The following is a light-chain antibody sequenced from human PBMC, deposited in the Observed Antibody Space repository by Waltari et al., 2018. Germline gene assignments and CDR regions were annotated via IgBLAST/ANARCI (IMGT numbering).Light chain of an antibody. CDR2: KDT. CDR1: ALPKQF. Sequence: SYELTQPPSVSVSPGQTARITCSGDALPKQFAYWYQQKPCQAPVVVIYKDTERLSGIPERFSGSSSGTTVTLTISGVQAEDEADYYCQSADSSGTYEVFGTGTKVTVL. J-gene: IGLJ1*01. CDR3: QSADSSGTYEV. V-gene: IGLV3-25*03.